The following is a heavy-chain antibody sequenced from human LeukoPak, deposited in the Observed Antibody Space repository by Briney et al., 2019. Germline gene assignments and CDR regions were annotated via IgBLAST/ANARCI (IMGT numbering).Heavy chain of an antibody. V-gene: IGHV3-66*01. D-gene: IGHD2-15*01. Sequence: PGGSLRLSCAPSGFTVSNNYLSWVRQAPGEGLGWVSVIYSGGSTYYADSVKGRFTISRDNSKNSLYLQMNSLRAEDTAVYYCARDCSGSSCYSVYWGQGTLVTVSS. CDR3: ARDCSGSSCYSVY. CDR2: IYSGGST. CDR1: GFTVSNNY. J-gene: IGHJ4*02.